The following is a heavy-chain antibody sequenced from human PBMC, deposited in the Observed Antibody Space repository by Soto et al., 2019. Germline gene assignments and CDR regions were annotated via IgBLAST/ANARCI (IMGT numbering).Heavy chain of an antibody. D-gene: IGHD1-1*01. Sequence: PSETLSLTCTVSGGSISSTRYYWGWIRQPPGKGLEWIGTTYYTGSTYYNPSPKSRVTISVDMSKNQFSLKVRSVTAADTAVYYCVSGPGTTADYWGQGTLVTVSS. V-gene: IGHV4-39*01. CDR2: TYYTGST. CDR1: GGSISSTRYY. J-gene: IGHJ4*02. CDR3: VSGPGTTADY.